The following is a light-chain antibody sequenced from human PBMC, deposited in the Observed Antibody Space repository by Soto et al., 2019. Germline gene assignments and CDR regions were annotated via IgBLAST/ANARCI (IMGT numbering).Light chain of an antibody. CDR3: QHYGYPQWT. V-gene: IGKV3-20*01. Sequence: IVLTQSPGTLSLSPGERATLSCRASQTGSNSYLAWYQQKSGQAPRLLIYGVSTRATGIPDRFSGSGSGTEFALTISRLEPEDFAVYICQHYGYPQWTFVPGPKVEIK. CDR1: QTGSNSY. CDR2: GVS. J-gene: IGKJ1*01.